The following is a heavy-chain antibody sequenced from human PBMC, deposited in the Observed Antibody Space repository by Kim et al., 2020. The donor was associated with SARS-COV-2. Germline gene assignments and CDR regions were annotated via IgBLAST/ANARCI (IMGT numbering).Heavy chain of an antibody. D-gene: IGHD3-3*01. J-gene: IGHJ3*02. CDR1: GGSISSYY. V-gene: IGHV4-4*07. Sequence: SETLSLTCTVSGGSISSYYWSWIRQPAGKGLEWIGRIYTSGSTNYNPSLKSRVTMSVDTSKNQFSLKLSSVTAADTAVYYCARDYYDFWSGYLGIWGQGTMVTVSS. CDR2: IYTSGST. CDR3: ARDYYDFWSGYLGI.